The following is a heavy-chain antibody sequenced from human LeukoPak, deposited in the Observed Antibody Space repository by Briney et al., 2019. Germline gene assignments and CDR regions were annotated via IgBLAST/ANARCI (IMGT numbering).Heavy chain of an antibody. CDR3: ARGSHPVTGTLGGYFDP. CDR1: NYSISSGYY. V-gene: IGHV4-38-2*02. Sequence: PSETLSLTCTVSNYSISSGYYWGWIRQPPGKGLEWIGSIYHTGSTYYNPSLKSRVTISLDASNKQFSLRLSSVTAADTAVYYCARGSHPVTGTLGGYFDPWGQGTLVTVSS. CDR2: IYHTGST. D-gene: IGHD6-19*01. J-gene: IGHJ4*02.